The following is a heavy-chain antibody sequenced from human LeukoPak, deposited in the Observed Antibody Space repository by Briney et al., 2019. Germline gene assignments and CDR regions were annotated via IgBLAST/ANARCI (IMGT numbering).Heavy chain of an antibody. CDR2: LKSKTDGDTI. D-gene: IGHD3-22*01. J-gene: IGHJ4*02. CDR1: GFTFSDAW. CDR3: STVDGSYGPHFDY. V-gene: IGHV3-15*01. Sequence: RGSLRLSCAASGFTFSDAWMNWVRQAPGEGLEWVGRLKSKTDGDTIDYAAPVKGRFTISRDDSKNTLYLQMNSLKTEDTAVYYCSTVDGSYGPHFDYWGQGTLVTVSS.